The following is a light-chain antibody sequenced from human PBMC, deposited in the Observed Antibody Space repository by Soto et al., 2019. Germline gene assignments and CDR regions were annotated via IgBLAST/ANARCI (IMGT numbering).Light chain of an antibody. J-gene: IGLJ1*01. CDR1: SSDVGGYNY. CDR3: RSYTSSSTLV. CDR2: EVS. Sequence: QSALTQPASVSGSPGQSITISCTGTSSDVGGYNYVSWYQQHPGKAPKLMIYEVSNRPSGVSNRFSGSKSGKTASLTISGLQAEDEAEDYWRSYTSSSTLVFGTGTKVTVL. V-gene: IGLV2-14*01.